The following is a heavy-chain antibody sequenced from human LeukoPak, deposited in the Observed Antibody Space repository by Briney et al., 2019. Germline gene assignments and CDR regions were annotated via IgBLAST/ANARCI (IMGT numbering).Heavy chain of an antibody. V-gene: IGHV3-23*01. CDR1: GFTFSSYA. CDR2: ISGSGGST. CDR3: ARGALIPDF. J-gene: IGHJ4*02. Sequence: GGSLRLSCAASGFTFSSYAMSWVRQAPGKGLEWVSAISGSGGSTCYADSVKGRFTISRDNSKNTVYLHMDSLRVEDTAIYYCARGALIPDFRGQGTLVTVSS. D-gene: IGHD2-21*01.